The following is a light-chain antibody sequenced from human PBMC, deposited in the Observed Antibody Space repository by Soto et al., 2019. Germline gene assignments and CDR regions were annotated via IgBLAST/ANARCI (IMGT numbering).Light chain of an antibody. J-gene: IGKJ1*01. CDR3: QQSYSTPQT. V-gene: IGKV1-39*01. CDR1: QSISSY. Sequence: DIQMTPSPSTLSGSVGDRVTITCRASQSISSYLNWYQQKPGKAPKLLIYAASSLQSGVPSRFSGSGSGTDFTLTISSLQPEDFATYYCQQSYSTPQTFGQGTKVDI. CDR2: AAS.